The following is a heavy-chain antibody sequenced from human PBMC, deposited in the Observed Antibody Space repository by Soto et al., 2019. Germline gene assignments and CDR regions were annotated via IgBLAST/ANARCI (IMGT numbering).Heavy chain of an antibody. CDR1: GYTFTSYG. V-gene: IGHV1-18*04. CDR3: ARETMTDYYYYGMDV. CDR2: ISAYNGNT. Sequence: GASVKVSCKASGYTFTSYGTSWVRQAPGQGLEWMGWISAYNGNTNYAQKLQGRVTMTTGTSTSTAYMELRSLRSDDTAVYYCARETMTDYYYYGMDVWGQGTTVTVSS. J-gene: IGHJ6*02.